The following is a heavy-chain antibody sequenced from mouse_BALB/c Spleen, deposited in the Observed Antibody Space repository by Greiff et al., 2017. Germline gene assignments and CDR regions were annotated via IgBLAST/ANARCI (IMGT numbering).Heavy chain of an antibody. Sequence: VKVVESGPGLVAPSQSLSITCTVSGFSLTSYGVHWVRQSPGKGLEWLGVIWSGGSTDYNAAFISRLSISKDNSKSQVFFKMNSLQANDTAIYYCARSPGGYFDYWGQGTTLTVSS. J-gene: IGHJ2*01. CDR1: GFSLTSYG. CDR2: IWSGGST. V-gene: IGHV2-2*02. CDR3: ARSPGGYFDY.